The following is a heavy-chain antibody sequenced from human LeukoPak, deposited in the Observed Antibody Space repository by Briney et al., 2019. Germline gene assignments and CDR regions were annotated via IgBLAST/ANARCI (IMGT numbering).Heavy chain of an antibody. CDR2: ISAYNGNT. V-gene: IGHV1-18*01. CDR1: GYTFTSYG. Sequence: GASVKVSCKASGYTFTSYGISWVRQASGQGLEWMGWISAYNGNTNYAQKLQGRVTMTTDTSTSTAYMELRSLRSDDTAVYYCARGIVVVPAVGWFDPWGQGTLVTVSS. D-gene: IGHD2-2*01. CDR3: ARGIVVVPAVGWFDP. J-gene: IGHJ5*02.